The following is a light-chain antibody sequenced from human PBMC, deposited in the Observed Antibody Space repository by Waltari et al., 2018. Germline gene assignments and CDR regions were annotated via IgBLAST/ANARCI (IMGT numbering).Light chain of an antibody. CDR3: AAWDDSLSGRV. V-gene: IGLV1-47*01. CDR1: RSNIGTTY. J-gene: IGLJ3*02. CDR2: KNN. Sequence: QSVLTQPPSASGTPWQRVPISCSGSRSNIGTTYVDWYQHLPGTAPKLRIYKNNQRPSGVPDRFSGSKSGTSASLAISGLRSEDEADYYCAAWDDSLSGRVFGGGTKVTVL.